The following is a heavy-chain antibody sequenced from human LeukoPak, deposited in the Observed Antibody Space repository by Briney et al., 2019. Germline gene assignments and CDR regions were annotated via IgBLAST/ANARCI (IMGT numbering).Heavy chain of an antibody. D-gene: IGHD5-18*01. J-gene: IGHJ3*02. Sequence: PSETLSLTCAVYGGSFSGYYWSWIRQPPGKGLEWIGEINHSRSTNYHPSLKSRVTISVDTSKNQFSLKLSSVTAADTAVYYCARDPGYSYVSDAFDIWGQGTMVTVSS. CDR2: INHSRST. V-gene: IGHV4-34*01. CDR3: ARDPGYSYVSDAFDI. CDR1: GGSFSGYY.